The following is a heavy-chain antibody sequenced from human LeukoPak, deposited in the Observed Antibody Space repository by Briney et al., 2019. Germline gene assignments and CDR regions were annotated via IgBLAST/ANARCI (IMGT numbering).Heavy chain of an antibody. CDR1: GGSISSSSYY. CDR2: IYFSGST. V-gene: IGHV4-39*01. Sequence: PSETLSLTCTVSGGSISSSSYYWGWIRQPPGKALEWIASIYFSGSTYYNPSLKSRVTISVDTSKNQFSLRLSSVTAADTAVYYCARTIGGNLHFDSWGQGTLVTVSS. CDR3: ARTIGGNLHFDS. D-gene: IGHD4-23*01. J-gene: IGHJ4*02.